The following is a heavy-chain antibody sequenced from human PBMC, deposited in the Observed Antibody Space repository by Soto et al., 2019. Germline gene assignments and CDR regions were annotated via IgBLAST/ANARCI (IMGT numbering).Heavy chain of an antibody. CDR2: IHYNGNT. CDR1: GDSISSYS. Sequence: PSETLSLTCTVSGDSISSYSWSWIRQPPGKGLEWIGNIHYNGNTNYSPSLKSRVTISVDTSMNQFSLKLNSVTAADTAVYYCARFGRRLSAPVFDYWGQGFLVTVSS. D-gene: IGHD6-25*01. V-gene: IGHV4-59*01. CDR3: ARFGRRLSAPVFDY. J-gene: IGHJ4*02.